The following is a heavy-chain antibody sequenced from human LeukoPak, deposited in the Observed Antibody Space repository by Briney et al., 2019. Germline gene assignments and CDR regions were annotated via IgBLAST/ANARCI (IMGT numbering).Heavy chain of an antibody. J-gene: IGHJ4*02. V-gene: IGHV4-34*01. Sequence: GSLRLSCAASGFTFSSYSMNWVRQPPGKGLEWIGEINHSGSTNYNPSLKSRVTISVDTSKNQFSLKLSSVTAAGTAVYYCARGRRRDGYKTDYWGQGTLVTVSS. CDR3: ARGRRRDGYKTDY. CDR2: INHSGST. D-gene: IGHD5-24*01. CDR1: GFTFSSYS.